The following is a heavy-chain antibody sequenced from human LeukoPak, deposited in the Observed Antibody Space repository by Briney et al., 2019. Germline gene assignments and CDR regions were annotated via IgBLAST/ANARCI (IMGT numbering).Heavy chain of an antibody. Sequence: ASVKVSCKASGYTFTGSYMYWVRQARGQGLEWMGWINPNSGGTNYAQTFQGRVTMTRDTSISTAYMELTSLRSDDTAVYYCARERPDSSGWFDYWGQGTLVTVSS. CDR3: ARERPDSSGWFDY. CDR1: GYTFTGSY. V-gene: IGHV1-2*02. D-gene: IGHD6-19*01. CDR2: INPNSGGT. J-gene: IGHJ4*02.